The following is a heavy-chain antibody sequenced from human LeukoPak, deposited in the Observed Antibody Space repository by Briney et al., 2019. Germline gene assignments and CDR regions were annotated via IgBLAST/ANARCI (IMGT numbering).Heavy chain of an antibody. CDR3: ARDLNYDILTGYYYGMDV. D-gene: IGHD3-9*01. V-gene: IGHV4-34*01. CDR1: GGSFSTFY. CDR2: INQGGTI. J-gene: IGHJ6*02. Sequence: SETLSLTCAVYGGSFSTFYWGWIRQSLGKGLEWIGEINQGGTINYNPSLKSRVTVSLDTSKNQFSLKLSSVTAADTAVYYCARDLNYDILTGYYYGMDVWAKGPRSPSP.